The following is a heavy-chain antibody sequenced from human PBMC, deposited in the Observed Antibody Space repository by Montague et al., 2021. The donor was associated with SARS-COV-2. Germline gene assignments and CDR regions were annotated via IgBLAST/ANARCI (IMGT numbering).Heavy chain of an antibody. Sequence: TLSLTCTVSGGSISSSGYYWSWIRQRPGKGLEWIANIYYSGSTYYNPSLKSRVSISVDTSKNQFSLKLSSVTAADTAVYYCAIAHSSSSLIVVAIYAFDIWGQGTMVTVSS. J-gene: IGHJ3*02. D-gene: IGHD2/OR15-2a*01. V-gene: IGHV4-31*03. CDR1: GGSISSSGYY. CDR3: AIAHSSSSLIVVAIYAFDI. CDR2: IYYSGST.